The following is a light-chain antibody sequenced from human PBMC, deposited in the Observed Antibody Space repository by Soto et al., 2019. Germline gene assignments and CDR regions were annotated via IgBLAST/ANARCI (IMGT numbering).Light chain of an antibody. CDR2: GAS. CDR1: QSVSSY. V-gene: IGKV3-20*01. J-gene: IGKJ1*01. CDR3: QQYGSSQT. Sequence: EILLTQSPATLSLSPGERATLSFSASQSVSSYLAWYQQKPGQAPRLLIYGASSRATGIPDRFSGSGSGTDFTLTIGRLEPEDFAVYYCQQYGSSQTFGQGTKVDIK.